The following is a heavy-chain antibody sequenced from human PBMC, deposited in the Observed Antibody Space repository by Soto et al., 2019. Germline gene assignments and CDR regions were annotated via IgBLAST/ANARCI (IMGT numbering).Heavy chain of an antibody. CDR2: ISAYNGNT. Sequence: ASVKVSCKASGYTFTSYGISWVRQAPGQGLEWMGWISAYNGNTNYAQKLQGRVTMTTDTSTSTAYMELRSLRSDDTAVYYCARVAPTYYYDSSGYYPDYWGQGTLVTAPQ. J-gene: IGHJ4*02. V-gene: IGHV1-18*01. CDR3: ARVAPTYYYDSSGYYPDY. D-gene: IGHD3-22*01. CDR1: GYTFTSYG.